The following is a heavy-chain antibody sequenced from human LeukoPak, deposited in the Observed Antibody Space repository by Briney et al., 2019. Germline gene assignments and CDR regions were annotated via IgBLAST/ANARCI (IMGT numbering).Heavy chain of an antibody. CDR2: IRQDGREK. V-gene: IGHV3-7*03. J-gene: IGHJ4*02. Sequence: GGSLRLSCAASPGITFSDYWMNWVRQAPGKGLEWVAIIRQDGREKLYLDSVKGRFTISRDNAKSSVYLQINSLRAEDTAVYYCVGGIGWQPDYWGQGTMVTVFS. CDR1: PGITFSDYW. CDR3: VGGIGWQPDY. D-gene: IGHD6-19*01.